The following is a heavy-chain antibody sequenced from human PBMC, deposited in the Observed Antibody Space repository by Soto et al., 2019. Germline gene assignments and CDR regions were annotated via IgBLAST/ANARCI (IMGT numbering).Heavy chain of an antibody. CDR2: ISSNSDTT. Sequence: VESGGGLVYPGGSLRLSCVASGFRFSDHSMNWVRQAPGKGLQWISYISSNSDTTYYADSVKGRFTVSRDNAKNAVFLQMNSLRGDDRATYYCARLPKGSFVSVWGQGARVPVLS. V-gene: IGHV3-48*01. J-gene: IGHJ4*02. D-gene: IGHD3-10*01. CDR3: ARLPKGSFVSV. CDR1: GFRFSDHS.